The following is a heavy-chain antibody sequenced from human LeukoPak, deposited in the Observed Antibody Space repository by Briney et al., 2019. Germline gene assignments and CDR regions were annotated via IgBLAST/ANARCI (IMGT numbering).Heavy chain of an antibody. CDR3: TRWRLGGSNTDDGFDY. D-gene: IGHD5-24*01. J-gene: IGHJ4*02. CDR1: GFIFTSSA. Sequence: SVKVSCKASGFIFTSSAVQWVRQARGQRLEWIGWIVVGSGNTNYAQKFQERVTITRDMSTSTAYMELSSLRSEDTAVYYCTRWRLGGSNTDDGFDYWGQGTLVTVSS. CDR2: IVVGSGNT. V-gene: IGHV1-58*01.